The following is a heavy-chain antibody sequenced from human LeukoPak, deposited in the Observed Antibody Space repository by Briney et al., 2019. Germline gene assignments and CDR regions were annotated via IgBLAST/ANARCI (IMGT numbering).Heavy chain of an antibody. V-gene: IGHV3-21*01. J-gene: IGHJ4*02. Sequence: KPGGSLRLSCAAPGFTFSSYSVNWVRQAPGKGLEWVSSISSRSSNLYYADSVKGRFTISRDNAKNSLYLQMNSLRAEDTALYYCARDGGVDGYNSYFDYWGQGTLVTVSS. CDR3: ARDGGVDGYNSYFDY. D-gene: IGHD5-24*01. CDR2: ISSRSSNL. CDR1: GFTFSSYS.